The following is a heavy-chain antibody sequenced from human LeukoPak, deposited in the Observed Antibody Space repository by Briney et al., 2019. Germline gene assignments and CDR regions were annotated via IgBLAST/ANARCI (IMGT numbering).Heavy chain of an antibody. CDR2: ISPYNGNT. CDR1: GYTFTSYC. Sequence: ASVKVSCKASGYTFTSYCISWVRQAPGQGLEWMGWISPYNGNTNYAQKLQGRVTMTTDTSTSTAYMELRSLRSDDAAVYYCARDSSWISLSHAKNWFDPWGQGTMVTVSS. CDR3: ARDSSWISLSHAKNWFDP. D-gene: IGHD6-13*01. V-gene: IGHV1-18*01. J-gene: IGHJ5*02.